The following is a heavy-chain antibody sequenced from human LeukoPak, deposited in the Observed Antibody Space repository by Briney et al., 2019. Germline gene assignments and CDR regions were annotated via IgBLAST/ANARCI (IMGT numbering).Heavy chain of an antibody. CDR2: INHSGST. CDR1: GGSFSGYY. J-gene: IGHJ6*03. D-gene: IGHD5-18*01. V-gene: IGHV4-34*01. CDR3: ARRLTGYSYGYPSAYYYYYMDV. Sequence: SETLSLTCAVYGGSFSGYYWSWIRQPPGKGLEWIGEINHSGSTNYNPSLKSRVTISVDTSKNQFSLKLSSVTAADTAVYYCARRLTGYSYGYPSAYYYYYMDVWGKGTTVTISS.